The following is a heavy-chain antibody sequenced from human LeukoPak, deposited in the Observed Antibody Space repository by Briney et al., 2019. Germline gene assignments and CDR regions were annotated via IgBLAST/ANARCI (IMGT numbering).Heavy chain of an antibody. J-gene: IGHJ6*02. D-gene: IGHD3-3*01. V-gene: IGHV1-69*04. Sequence: GASVKVSCKASGGTFSSYAISWVRQAPGQGLEWMGRIIPILGIANYAQKFQGRVTITADKSTSTAYMELSSLRSEDTAVYYCARRPAPIFGVGTSDYYYYGMDVWGQGTTVTVSS. CDR2: IIPILGIA. CDR1: GGTFSSYA. CDR3: ARRPAPIFGVGTSDYYYYGMDV.